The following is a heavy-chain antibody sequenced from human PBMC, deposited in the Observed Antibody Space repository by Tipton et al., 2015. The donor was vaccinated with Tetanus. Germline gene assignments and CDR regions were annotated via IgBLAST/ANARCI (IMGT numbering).Heavy chain of an antibody. D-gene: IGHD3-22*01. V-gene: IGHV1-8*01. CDR1: GYTFTSYD. J-gene: IGHJ4*02. Sequence: QLVQSGAEVKKPGAPVKVSCKAHGYTFTSYDINWVRQATGQGLEWMGWMNPNSGNTGYAQKFQGRVTMTRNTSISTAYMELSSLRSEDTAVYYCARRVYDSEETRIDYWGQGTLVTVSS. CDR2: MNPNSGNT. CDR3: ARRVYDSEETRIDY.